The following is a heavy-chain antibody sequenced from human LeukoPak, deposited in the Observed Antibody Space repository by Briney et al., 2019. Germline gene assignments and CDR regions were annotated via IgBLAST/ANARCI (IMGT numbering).Heavy chain of an antibody. D-gene: IGHD6-13*01. CDR2: ISGSGGST. CDR1: GFTFSSYA. J-gene: IGHJ4*02. CDR3: AKLRFAGIAAAGTNYFDY. Sequence: GGSLRLSCAASGFTFSSYAMSWVRQAPGKGLEWVSAISGSGGSTYYADSVKGRFTISRDNSKNTLYLQMNSLRAEDTAVYYCAKLRFAGIAAAGTNYFDYWGQGTLVTVSS. V-gene: IGHV3-23*01.